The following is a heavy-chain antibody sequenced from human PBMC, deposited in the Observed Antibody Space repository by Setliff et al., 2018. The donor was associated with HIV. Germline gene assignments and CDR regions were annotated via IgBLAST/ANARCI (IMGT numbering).Heavy chain of an antibody. V-gene: IGHV4-4*07. CDR3: ARSNPGITAGLLAY. CDR2: IYTTGGT. D-gene: IGHD6-13*01. CDR1: GVSIPTNY. J-gene: IGHJ4*02. Sequence: PSDTLSLTCNISGVSIPTNYWNWIRQPAGKGLEWIGRIYTTGGTNYNPALKSRVTMSIDTSKNQISLKLNSVTAADTATYYCARSNPGITAGLLAYWGPGTLVTVSS.